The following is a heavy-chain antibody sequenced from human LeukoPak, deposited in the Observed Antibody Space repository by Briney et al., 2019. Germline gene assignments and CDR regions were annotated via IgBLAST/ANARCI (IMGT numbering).Heavy chain of an antibody. Sequence: PSETLSLTCTVSGGSISGYYWSWLRQPAGKGLEWIGYIYYSGSTNYNPSLKSRVTISVDTSKNQFSLKLSSVTAADTAVYYCARGGVVDAFDIWGQGTMVTVSS. CDR1: GGSISGYY. V-gene: IGHV4-59*01. J-gene: IGHJ3*02. CDR2: IYYSGST. D-gene: IGHD2-15*01. CDR3: ARGGVVDAFDI.